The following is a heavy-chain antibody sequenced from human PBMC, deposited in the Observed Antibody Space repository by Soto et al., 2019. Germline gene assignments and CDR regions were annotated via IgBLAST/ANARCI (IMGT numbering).Heavy chain of an antibody. J-gene: IGHJ4*02. V-gene: IGHV4-59*08. CDR3: ARNYGDYEYYFDY. CDR2: IYYSGST. CDR1: GGSISSYY. Sequence: PSETLSLTCTVSGGSISSYYWSWIRQPPGKGLEWIGYIYYSGSTNYNPSLKSRVTISVDTSKNQFSLKLSSVTAADTAVYYCARNYGDYEYYFDYWGQGTLVTAPQ. D-gene: IGHD4-17*01.